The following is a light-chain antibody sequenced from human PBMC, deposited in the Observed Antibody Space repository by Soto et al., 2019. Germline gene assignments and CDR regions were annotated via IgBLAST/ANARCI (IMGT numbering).Light chain of an antibody. Sequence: QSALTQPACVSGSPGQSITISCTGTSSDVGGYNYVSWYQHHPGKAPKFMIYDVNNRPSGVSNRFSGSKSGNTASLTISGLQAEDEADYYCTSYTSSSTLVFGGGTKLTVL. CDR3: TSYTSSSTLV. J-gene: IGLJ3*02. CDR1: SSDVGGYNY. CDR2: DVN. V-gene: IGLV2-14*03.